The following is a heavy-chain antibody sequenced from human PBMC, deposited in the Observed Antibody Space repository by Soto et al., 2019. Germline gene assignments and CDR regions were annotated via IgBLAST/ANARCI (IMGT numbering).Heavy chain of an antibody. CDR3: AREGSGFHWYFDV. CDR2: TYYRSKWYY. D-gene: IGHD6-19*01. V-gene: IGHV6-1*01. Sequence: QVQLQQSGPGLVKPSQTLSLMCDISGDSVSSVTATWSWIRQSPSRGLEWLGRTYYRSKWYYDYAVSVKSRKAITPDTSENQRTLDLNSVTPEDTAVFLCAREGSGFHWYFDVWGRGTLVTVSS. J-gene: IGHJ2*01. CDR1: GDSVSSVTAT.